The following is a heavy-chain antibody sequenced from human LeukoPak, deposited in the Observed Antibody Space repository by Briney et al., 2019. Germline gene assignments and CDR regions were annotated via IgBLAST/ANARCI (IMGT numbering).Heavy chain of an antibody. D-gene: IGHD5-24*01. Sequence: GGSLRLSCAASGFTFSSHGMNWVRQAPGKGLEWVSGISPNGVITHYADSVKGRFTISRDNYKGTVYLQMNSLRPEDTAVYYCAKDDAWLQYGNWGRGTLVTVSS. CDR1: GFTFSSHG. J-gene: IGHJ4*02. CDR3: AKDDAWLQYGN. V-gene: IGHV3-23*01. CDR2: ISPNGVIT.